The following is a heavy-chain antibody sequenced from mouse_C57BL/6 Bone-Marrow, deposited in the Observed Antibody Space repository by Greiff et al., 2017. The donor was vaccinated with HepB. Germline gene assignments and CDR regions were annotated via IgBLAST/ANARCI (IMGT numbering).Heavy chain of an antibody. V-gene: IGHV5-17*01. CDR1: GFTFSDYG. CDR2: ISSGSSTI. Sequence: EVMLVESGGGLVKPGGSLKLSCAASGFTFSDYGMHWVRQAPEKGLEWVAYISSGSSTIYYADTVKGRFTNSSDNAKNTLLLRMTSLRSEDTAMYYCARGWLLGYFDVWGTGTTVTGSS. D-gene: IGHD2-3*01. CDR3: ARGWLLGYFDV. J-gene: IGHJ1*03.